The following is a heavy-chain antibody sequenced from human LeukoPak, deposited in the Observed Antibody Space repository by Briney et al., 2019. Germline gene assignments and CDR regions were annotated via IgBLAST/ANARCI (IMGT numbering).Heavy chain of an antibody. CDR2: INPNSGGT. Sequence: ASVKVSCKASGYTFTGYYMHWVRPAPGQGLEWMGRINPNSGGTNYAQKFQGRVTMTRDTSISTAYMELSRLRSDDTAVYYCARDPYSGSYYANDAFDIWGQGTMVTVSS. CDR3: ARDPYSGSYYANDAFDI. V-gene: IGHV1-2*06. CDR1: GYTFTGYY. D-gene: IGHD1-26*01. J-gene: IGHJ3*02.